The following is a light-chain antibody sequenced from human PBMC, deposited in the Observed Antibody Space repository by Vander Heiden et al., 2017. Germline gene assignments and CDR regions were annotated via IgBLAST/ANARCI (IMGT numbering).Light chain of an antibody. J-gene: IGLJ2*01. CDR1: KLGDKY. V-gene: IGLV3-1*01. CDR2: QDS. Sequence: SYELTQPPPVSVSRGQTASITCAEDKLGDKYAWWYQQKPGQSPVLVIYQDSKRPSGIPERFSGSNSGNTATLTISGTQAMDEADYYCQAWDSSTVVFGGGTKLTVL. CDR3: QAWDSSTVV.